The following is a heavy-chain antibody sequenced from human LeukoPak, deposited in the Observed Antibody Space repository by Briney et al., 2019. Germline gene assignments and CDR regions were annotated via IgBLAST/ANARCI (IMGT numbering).Heavy chain of an antibody. CDR1: GGSFSGYY. J-gene: IGHJ3*02. Sequence: SETLSLTCAVYGGSFSGYYWSWIRQPPGKGLEWIGEINHSRSTNYNPSLKSRVTISVDTSKNQFSLKLSSVIAADTAVYYCARGRAVAGRDVAFDIWGQGTMVTVSS. D-gene: IGHD6-19*01. V-gene: IGHV4-34*01. CDR2: INHSRST. CDR3: ARGRAVAGRDVAFDI.